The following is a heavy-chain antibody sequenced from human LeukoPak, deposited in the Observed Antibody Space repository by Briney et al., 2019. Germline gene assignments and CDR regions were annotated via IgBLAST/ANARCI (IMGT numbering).Heavy chain of an antibody. J-gene: IGHJ6*03. CDR2: ISAYNGNT. CDR3: ARVDCSSTSCHHPPYYYYYMDV. D-gene: IGHD2-2*01. V-gene: IGHV1-18*01. Sequence: AAVKVSCKASGYTFTSYGISWVRQAPGQGREWMGWISAYNGNTHYAQKLQGRVTMTTDTSTTRAHIELRSLSSDDTAVHYCARVDCSSTSCHHPPYYYYYMDVWGKGTTVTVSS. CDR1: GYTFTSYG.